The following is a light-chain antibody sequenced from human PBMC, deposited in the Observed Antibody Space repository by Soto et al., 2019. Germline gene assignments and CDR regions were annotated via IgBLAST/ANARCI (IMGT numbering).Light chain of an antibody. CDR1: QSVSSY. J-gene: IGKJ4*01. Sequence: EIVMTQSPATLSVSPGERATLSFRASQSVSSYLAWYQQKPGQAPRLLIYDASNRATGIPARFSGSGSGTDFTLTITSLEPEDFAVYYCQHRSNWLAFGGGTKV. CDR3: QHRSNWLA. V-gene: IGKV3-11*01. CDR2: DAS.